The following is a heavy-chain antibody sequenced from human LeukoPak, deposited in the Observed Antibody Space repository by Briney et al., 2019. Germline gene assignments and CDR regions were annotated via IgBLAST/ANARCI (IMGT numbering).Heavy chain of an antibody. CDR1: GYTFTTYD. CDR3: ARDSDWNVDY. J-gene: IGHJ4*02. V-gene: IGHV1-18*01. Sequence: GASVKVSCKASGYTFTTYDFTWIRQAPGQGLEWLGWISPYNGATEYAQNLQDRVSMTTDTSTNTAYIEVRSLKSDDTAVYYCARDSDWNVDYWGQGTLVTVSS. CDR2: ISPYNGAT. D-gene: IGHD1-1*01.